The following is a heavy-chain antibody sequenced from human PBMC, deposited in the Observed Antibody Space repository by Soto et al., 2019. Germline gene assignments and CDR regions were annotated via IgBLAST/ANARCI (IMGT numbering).Heavy chain of an antibody. J-gene: IGHJ6*02. CDR2: ISYDGSNK. V-gene: IGHV3-30-3*01. CDR1: GFTFSSYA. CDR3: ARDHYYGSGSYYIGYYGMDV. D-gene: IGHD3-10*01. Sequence: GESLKISCAASGFTFSSYAMHWVRQAPGKGLEWVAVISYDGSNKYYADSVKGRFTISRDNSKNTLYLQMNSLRAEDTAVYYCARDHYYGSGSYYIGYYGMDVWGQGTTVTVSS.